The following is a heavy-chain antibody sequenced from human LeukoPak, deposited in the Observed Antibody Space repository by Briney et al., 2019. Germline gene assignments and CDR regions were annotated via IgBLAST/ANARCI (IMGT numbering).Heavy chain of an antibody. Sequence: ASVKVSCKASGFTFTSSAVQWVRQARGQRLEWIGWTVVGSGNTNYAQKFQERVTITRDMSTSTAYMELSSLRSEDTAVYYCAKGHYYGSGSLDYWGQGTLVTVSS. J-gene: IGHJ4*02. CDR3: AKGHYYGSGSLDY. CDR1: GFTFTSSA. V-gene: IGHV1-58*01. D-gene: IGHD3-10*01. CDR2: TVVGSGNT.